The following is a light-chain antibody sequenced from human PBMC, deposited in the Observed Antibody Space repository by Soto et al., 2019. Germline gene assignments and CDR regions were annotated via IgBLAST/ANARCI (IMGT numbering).Light chain of an antibody. Sequence: NFMLTQPHSVSESPGKTVTISCTGSSGSIASNSVQWYQQRPGSAPSTVIYEDDQRPSGVPDRFSGSIDSSSNSASLTISGLLTEDEADYYCRSSNTFNPWVFGGGTKLTVL. J-gene: IGLJ3*02. CDR3: RSSNTFNPWV. CDR2: EDD. V-gene: IGLV6-57*02. CDR1: SGSIASNS.